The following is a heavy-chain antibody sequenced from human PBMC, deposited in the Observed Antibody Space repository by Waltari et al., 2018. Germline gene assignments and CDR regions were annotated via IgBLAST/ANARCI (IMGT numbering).Heavy chain of an antibody. CDR3: ARESSSFSNYISYGMDV. J-gene: IGHJ6*02. CDR2: ISASSTYI. Sequence: EVQLVESGEGLVKPGGSLRLSCSASGFTFRIDNMNWFRQAPGKGLEWVSSISASSTYIYYADSMKGRFTISRDNAKNSLYLQMNSLRAEDTAVYYCARESSSFSNYISYGMDVWGQGTTVTVSS. CDR1: GFTFRIDN. V-gene: IGHV3-21*01. D-gene: IGHD4-4*01.